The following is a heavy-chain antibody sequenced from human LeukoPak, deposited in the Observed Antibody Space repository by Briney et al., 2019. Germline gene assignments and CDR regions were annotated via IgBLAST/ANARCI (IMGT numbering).Heavy chain of an antibody. CDR3: ARDPSSRAAAGQGDY. V-gene: IGHV3-33*01. Sequence: GGSLRLSCVTSGFTFSNFGMYWVRQTPGKGLEWVAVIWFDGSNDDYADSVKGRFTISRDNSKNTLFLEMNSLRAEDTAVYYCARDPSSRAAAGQGDYWGQGTLVIVSS. D-gene: IGHD6-13*01. J-gene: IGHJ4*02. CDR1: GFTFSNFG. CDR2: IWFDGSND.